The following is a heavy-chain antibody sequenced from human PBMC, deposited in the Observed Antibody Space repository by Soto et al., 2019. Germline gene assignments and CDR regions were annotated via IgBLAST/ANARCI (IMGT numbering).Heavy chain of an antibody. D-gene: IGHD1-26*01. CDR3: VRAGGCGSPDWYFNV. J-gene: IGHJ2*01. V-gene: IGHV4-30-2*01. CDR2: IFHSGST. Sequence: QLQLQESGSGLVKPSQTLSLTCAVSGGSISSGGYSWSWLRQPPGKGLEWIGYIFHSGSTYYNPSLKSRVTISVDGSENHLSLELSSVTAADTAVYYCVRAGGCGSPDWYFNVWGRGFLVTVSS. CDR1: GGSISSGGYS.